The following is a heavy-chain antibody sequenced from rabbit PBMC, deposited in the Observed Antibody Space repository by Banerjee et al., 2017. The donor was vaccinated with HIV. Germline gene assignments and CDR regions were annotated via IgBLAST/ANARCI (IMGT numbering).Heavy chain of an antibody. V-gene: IGHV1S43*01. CDR2: IYTSSGST. CDR3: ARDIDAGSSSYTGFDFNL. D-gene: IGHD8-1*01. J-gene: IGHJ4*01. Sequence: QSLVESGGGLVQPEGSLTLTCTASGFSLSSSYYMCWVRQAPGKGLEWIACIYTSSGSTWYASWVNGRFTISRSTSLNTVDLKMTSLTAADTATYFCARDIDAGSSSYTGFDFNLWGPGTLVTVS. CDR1: GFSLSSSYY.